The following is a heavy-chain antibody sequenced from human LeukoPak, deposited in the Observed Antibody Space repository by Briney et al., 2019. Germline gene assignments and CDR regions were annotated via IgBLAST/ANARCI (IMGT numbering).Heavy chain of an antibody. Sequence: SQTLSLTCAISGDSASSNNGAWSWIRQSPSRGLEWLGRTYYRSKWYNDYAVSMKGRITINPDTSKNQFSLQLNSVTPEDTAVYYCARDAGSSGWYTFDYWGQGTLVTVSS. CDR3: ARDAGSSGWYTFDY. V-gene: IGHV6-1*01. D-gene: IGHD6-19*01. J-gene: IGHJ4*02. CDR1: GDSASSNNGA. CDR2: TYYRSKWYN.